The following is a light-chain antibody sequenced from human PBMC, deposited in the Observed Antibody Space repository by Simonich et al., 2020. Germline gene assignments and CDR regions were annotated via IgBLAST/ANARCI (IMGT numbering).Light chain of an antibody. CDR2: CNS. CDR3: QSYDSSLSGSVV. J-gene: IGLJ2*01. Sequence: QSVLTQPPSVSGAPGQRVTISCTGSTSNIGAGYDVHWYQQLPGTAPKLLIYCNSTRPSGVPDRCSGSKSGTSASLAITGLQAEDEADYYCQSYDSSLSGSVVFGGGTKLTVL. V-gene: IGLV1-40*01. CDR1: TSNIGAGYD.